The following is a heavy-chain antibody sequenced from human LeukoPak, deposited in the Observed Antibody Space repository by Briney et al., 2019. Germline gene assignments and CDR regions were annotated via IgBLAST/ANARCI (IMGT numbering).Heavy chain of an antibody. CDR2: ISSSSSYI. CDR1: GFTFSSYA. J-gene: IGHJ3*02. D-gene: IGHD5-12*01. CDR3: ARDRRVANDAFDI. Sequence: GGSLRLSCAASGFTFSSYAMSWVRQAPGKGLEWVSSISSSSSYIYYADSVKGRFTISRDNAKNSLYLQMNSLRAEDTAVYYCARDRRVANDAFDIWGQGTMVTVSS. V-gene: IGHV3-21*01.